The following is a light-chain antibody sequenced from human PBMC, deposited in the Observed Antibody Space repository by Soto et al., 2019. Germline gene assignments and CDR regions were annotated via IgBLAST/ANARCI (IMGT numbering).Light chain of an antibody. Sequence: QSVLTQPPSVSGAPGQRVTISCTGSSSNIGACYDVHWYQQLPGTAPKLLIYGNSNRPSGVPDRFSGSKSGTSASLAITGLQAEDEADYYCQSYDSSLSLYVFGTGTKVTVL. J-gene: IGLJ1*01. CDR1: SSNIGACYD. CDR2: GNS. V-gene: IGLV1-40*01. CDR3: QSYDSSLSLYV.